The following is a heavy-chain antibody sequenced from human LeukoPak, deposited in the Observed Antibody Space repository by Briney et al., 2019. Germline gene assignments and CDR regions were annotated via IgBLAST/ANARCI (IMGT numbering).Heavy chain of an antibody. CDR1: GGSISSYY. CDR2: IYYSGST. J-gene: IGHJ4*02. V-gene: IGHV4-59*05. D-gene: IGHD3-10*01. Sequence: SETLSLTCTVSGGSISSYYWSWIRQPPGKGLEWIGSIYYSGSTYYNPSLKSRVTISVDTSKNQFSLKLSSVTAADTAVYYCARTRYYYNSRSYGAPYYFDYWGQGTLVTVSS. CDR3: ARTRYYYNSRSYGAPYYFDY.